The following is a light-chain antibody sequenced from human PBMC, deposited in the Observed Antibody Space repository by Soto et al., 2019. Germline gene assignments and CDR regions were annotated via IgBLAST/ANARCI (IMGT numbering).Light chain of an antibody. CDR2: AAS. CDR1: QGISTY. CDR3: QQAISFPIT. Sequence: DIPITQSPSSLSASIGDRVSITFRASQGISTYLGWYQQKPGKAPKLLIYAASSLQTGVPSRFSGSGSGTDFTLTISSLQPEDFGTYYCQQAISFPITFGQGTRLEIK. V-gene: IGKV1-12*01. J-gene: IGKJ5*01.